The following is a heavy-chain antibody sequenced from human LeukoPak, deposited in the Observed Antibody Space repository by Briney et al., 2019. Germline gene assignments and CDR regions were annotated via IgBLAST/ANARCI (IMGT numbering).Heavy chain of an antibody. D-gene: IGHD4-17*01. Sequence: KPSETLSLTCSVSGGSISSSGHYWGWIRQSPGKGLDWIGSIYSNGNTYYNPSVKSRVTISVDTSKNQFSLKLTSVTAAETAVYYCARSATVTTGYFDYWGQGALVTVSS. J-gene: IGHJ4*02. CDR3: ARSATVTTGYFDY. CDR2: IYSNGNT. V-gene: IGHV4-39*07. CDR1: GGSISSSGHY.